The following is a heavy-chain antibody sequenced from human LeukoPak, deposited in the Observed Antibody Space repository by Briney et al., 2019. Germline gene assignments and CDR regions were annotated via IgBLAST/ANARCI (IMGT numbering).Heavy chain of an antibody. CDR3: ARERELLGYYYYGMDV. J-gene: IGHJ6*02. V-gene: IGHV3-7*01. D-gene: IGHD1-26*01. CDR2: IKQDGSEK. Sequence: TGGSLRLSCAASGFTFSSYWMSLVRQAPGKGLEWVANIKQDGSEKYYVDSVKGRFTISRDNAKNSLYLQMNSLRAEDTAVYYCARERELLGYYYYGMDVWGQGTTVTVSS. CDR1: GFTFSSYW.